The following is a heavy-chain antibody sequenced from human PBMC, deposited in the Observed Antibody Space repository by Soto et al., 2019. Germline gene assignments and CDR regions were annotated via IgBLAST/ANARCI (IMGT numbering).Heavy chain of an antibody. CDR3: ARASSDDILTGFFGRSDRPYYYYGLDV. Sequence: GGSLRLSCAASGFTFSSYAMHWVRQAPGKGLEWVAVISYDGSNKYYADSVKGRFTISRDNSKNTQYLQMNSLRAEDTAVYYCARASSDDILTGFFGRSDRPYYYYGLDVWGQGTTVTVSS. J-gene: IGHJ6*02. CDR1: GFTFSSYA. D-gene: IGHD3-9*01. V-gene: IGHV3-30-3*01. CDR2: ISYDGSNK.